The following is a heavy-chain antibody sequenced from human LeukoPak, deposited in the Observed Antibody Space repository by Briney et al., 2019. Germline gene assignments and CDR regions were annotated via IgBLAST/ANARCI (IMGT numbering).Heavy chain of an antibody. CDR3: AREVSEGFDF. D-gene: IGHD3-22*01. CDR2: ISYDGSNK. V-gene: IGHV3-30-3*01. CDR1: GFTFSSYA. Sequence: GGSLRLSCAASGFTFSSYAMHWVRQAPGKGLEWVAVISYDGSNKYYADSVKGRSTISRDNAKNSLYLQMNSLRAEDTALYYCAREVSEGFDFWGQGTLVTVSS. J-gene: IGHJ4*02.